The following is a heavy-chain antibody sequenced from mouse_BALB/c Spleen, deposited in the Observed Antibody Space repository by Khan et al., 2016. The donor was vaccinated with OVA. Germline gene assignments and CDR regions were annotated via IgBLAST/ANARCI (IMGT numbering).Heavy chain of an antibody. V-gene: IGHV1-77*01. J-gene: IGHJ3*01. Sequence: QVQLQQSGTELARPGASVNLSCKASGYTFTDFYINWVKQRSGQGLEWIGEISPGSGDTYYNEKFKGKATLTADKSSSTDYMQLSSLTFESSAVYFGARRNYFGYTFAYWGQGTLVTVSA. CDR2: ISPGSGDT. CDR1: GYTFTDFY. CDR3: ARRNYFGYTFAY. D-gene: IGHD1-2*01.